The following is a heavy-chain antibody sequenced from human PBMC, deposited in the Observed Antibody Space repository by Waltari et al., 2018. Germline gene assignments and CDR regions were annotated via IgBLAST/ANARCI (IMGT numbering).Heavy chain of an antibody. CDR1: GFTVGSNY. Sequence: EVQLVESGGGLVQPGGSLRRSCAASGFTVGSNYMSGVRQAPGKGLGWVSVIYSGGRTYYADSGKGRVTISRDNSKNTLYLQMNSLRAEDTAVYYCAREGYYYGMDVWGQGTTVTVSS. J-gene: IGHJ6*02. CDR3: AREGYYYGMDV. CDR2: IYSGGRT. V-gene: IGHV3-66*02.